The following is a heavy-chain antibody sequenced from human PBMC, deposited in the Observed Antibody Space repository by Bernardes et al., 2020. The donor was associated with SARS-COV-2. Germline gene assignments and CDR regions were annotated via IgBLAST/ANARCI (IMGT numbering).Heavy chain of an antibody. CDR1: GFTLSSHA. D-gene: IGHD2-21*01. J-gene: IGHJ5*02. CDR3: AKEWAMIGPNWFDP. CDR2: ISGSGGST. Sequence: GGSLSLSCEASGFTLSSHAMTWVRQAPGKGLEWVSSISGSGGSTYYADSVKGRFIISRDNSKNTVYLQMNSLRAEDTAVYYCAKEWAMIGPNWFDPWGQGTLVTVSS. V-gene: IGHV3-23*01.